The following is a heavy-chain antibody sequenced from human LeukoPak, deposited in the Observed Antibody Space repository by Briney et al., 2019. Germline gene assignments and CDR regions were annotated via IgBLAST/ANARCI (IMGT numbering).Heavy chain of an antibody. CDR1: GGSISTYY. CDR3: ATFYSNSLYFDY. J-gene: IGHJ4*02. V-gene: IGHV4-4*09. D-gene: IGHD4-11*01. CDR2: IYTSGSP. Sequence: SETLSLTCTVSGGSISTYYWSWIRQSPGKGLEWIGYIYTSGSPNYNPSLRSRVTISVDTSKNQLSLKLSSVTAADTAVYYCATFYSNSLYFDYWGQGTLVTVSS.